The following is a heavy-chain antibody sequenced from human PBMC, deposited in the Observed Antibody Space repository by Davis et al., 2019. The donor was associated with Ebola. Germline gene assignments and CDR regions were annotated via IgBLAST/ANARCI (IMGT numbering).Heavy chain of an antibody. J-gene: IGHJ4*02. D-gene: IGHD2-2*01. Sequence: SVKVSCKASGGTFSNYAINWVRQAPGQGLEWMGGIIPLFGTAKYAQNFQDRVTITADELTTTAYMELSSLRSEDTAMYYCARVSSDCSSLSCPFGYWGQGTLVIVSS. CDR1: GGTFSNYA. CDR2: IIPLFGTA. V-gene: IGHV1-69*13. CDR3: ARVSSDCSSLSCPFGY.